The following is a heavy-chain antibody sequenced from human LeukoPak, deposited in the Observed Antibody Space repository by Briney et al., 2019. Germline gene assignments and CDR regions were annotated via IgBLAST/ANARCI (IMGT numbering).Heavy chain of an antibody. CDR1: GRSFSGYY. Sequence: SETQSLTCAVYGRSFSGYYWSWIRQPPGKGLEWIGEINHSGSTNYNPTLKSRVTISVDTSKNQFSLKLSSVTAADTAVYYWARAPISSSSSNYYYYMDVWGKGTTVTVS. CDR2: INHSGST. J-gene: IGHJ6*03. D-gene: IGHD2-2*01. CDR3: ARAPISSSSSNYYYYMDV. V-gene: IGHV4-34*01.